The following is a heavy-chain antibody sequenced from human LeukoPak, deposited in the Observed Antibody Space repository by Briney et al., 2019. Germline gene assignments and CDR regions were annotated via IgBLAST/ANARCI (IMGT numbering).Heavy chain of an antibody. Sequence: PSETLSLTCTVSGGSVSSGSYYWSWIRQPPGKGLEWIGYIYYSGSTYYNPSLKSRVTISVDTSKNQFSLKLSSVTAADTAVYYCARDRGYYDRSLDFDYWGQGTLVTVSS. CDR2: IYYSGST. V-gene: IGHV4-30-4*08. CDR3: ARDRGYYDRSLDFDY. D-gene: IGHD3-22*01. J-gene: IGHJ4*02. CDR1: GGSVSSGSYY.